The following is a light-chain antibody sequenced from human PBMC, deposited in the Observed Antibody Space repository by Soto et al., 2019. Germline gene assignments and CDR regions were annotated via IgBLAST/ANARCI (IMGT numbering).Light chain of an antibody. CDR3: HRYNSYL. CDR2: DAS. J-gene: IGKJ5*01. V-gene: IGKV1-5*01. Sequence: DIQMTQSPSTLSASVGDRVTFNCRASQNIGYWLAWYQQKPGKATKLLIYDASSLESGVPARLSGSGSGTEFTLTISSLQPDDFATYYCHRYNSYLFGQGTRLEIK. CDR1: QNIGYW.